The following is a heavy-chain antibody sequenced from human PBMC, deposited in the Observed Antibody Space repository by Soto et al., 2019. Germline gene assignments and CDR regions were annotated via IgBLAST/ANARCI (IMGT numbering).Heavy chain of an antibody. D-gene: IGHD3-3*01. CDR3: ARDRESRGAREPTYYDFWSGYSSQPIEYGMDV. CDR2: IIPIFGTA. J-gene: IGHJ6*02. Sequence: ASVKVSYKASGGTFSSYAISWVRQAPGQGLEWMGGIIPIFGTANYAQKFQGRVTITADESTSTAYMELSSLRSEDTAVYYCARDRESRGAREPTYYDFWSGYSSQPIEYGMDVWGQGPMVTVPS. CDR1: GGTFSSYA. V-gene: IGHV1-69*13.